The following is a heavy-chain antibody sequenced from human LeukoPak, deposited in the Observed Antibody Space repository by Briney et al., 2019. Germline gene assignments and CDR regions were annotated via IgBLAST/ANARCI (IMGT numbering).Heavy chain of an antibody. V-gene: IGHV3-53*01. CDR3: ASQSLTYYYDSSGQHDAFDI. CDR1: GFTFSDYY. J-gene: IGHJ3*02. Sequence: GGSLRLSCAASGFTFSDYYMSWVRQAPGKGLEWVSVIYSGGSTYYADSVKGRFTISRDNSKNTLYLQMNSLRAEDTAVYYCASQSLTYYYDSSGQHDAFDIWGQGTMVTVSS. D-gene: IGHD3-22*01. CDR2: IYSGGST.